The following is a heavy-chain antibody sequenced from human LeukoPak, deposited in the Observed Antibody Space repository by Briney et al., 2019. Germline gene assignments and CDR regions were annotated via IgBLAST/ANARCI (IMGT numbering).Heavy chain of an antibody. Sequence: GESLKISCKGSGYSFTSYWISWGRQMPGKGLEWRGRIDPSDSYTNYSPSFQGHVTISADKSISTAYLQWSSLKASDTAMYYCARHAKFGELLSMDVWGKGTTVTVSS. CDR3: ARHAKFGELLSMDV. CDR1: GYSFTSYW. V-gene: IGHV5-10-1*01. CDR2: IDPSDSYT. D-gene: IGHD3-10*02. J-gene: IGHJ6*04.